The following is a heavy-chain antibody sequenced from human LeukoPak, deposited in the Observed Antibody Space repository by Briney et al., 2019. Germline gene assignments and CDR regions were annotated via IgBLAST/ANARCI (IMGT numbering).Heavy chain of an antibody. D-gene: IGHD2-15*01. CDR2: INPNSGGT. J-gene: IGHJ6*04. CDR3: ARADIRVGGPYYGMDV. Sequence: GASVKVSCTASGYTFTGYYMHWVRQAPGQGLEWMGWINPNSGGTNYAQKFQGWVTMTRDTSISTAYMELSRLRSDDTAVYYCARADIRVGGPYYGMDVWGKGTTVTVSS. V-gene: IGHV1-2*04. CDR1: GYTFTGYY.